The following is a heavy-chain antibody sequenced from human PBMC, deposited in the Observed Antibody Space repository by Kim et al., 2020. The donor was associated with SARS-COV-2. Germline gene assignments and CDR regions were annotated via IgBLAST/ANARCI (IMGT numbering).Heavy chain of an antibody. D-gene: IGHD2-21*01. CDR1: GFTFSSYA. CDR2: ISGSGGST. J-gene: IGHJ4*02. V-gene: IGHV3-23*01. CDR3: AKGYWGRYLLFDY. Sequence: GGSLRLSCAASGFTFSSYAMSWVRQAPGKGLEWVSAISGSGGSTYYADSVKDRFTISRDNSKNTLYLQMNSLRAEDTAVYYCAKGYWGRYLLFDYWGQGTLVTVSS.